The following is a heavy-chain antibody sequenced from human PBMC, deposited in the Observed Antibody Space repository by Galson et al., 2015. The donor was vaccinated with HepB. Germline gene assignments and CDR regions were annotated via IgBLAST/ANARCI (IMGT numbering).Heavy chain of an antibody. D-gene: IGHD3-3*01. Sequence: SLRLSCAASGFTFSSYGMHRVRQAPGKGLEWVAVIWYDGSNKYYADSVKGRFTISRDNSKNTLYLQMNSLRAEDTAVYYCARDRRVGMFGVLGYGMDVWGQGTTVTVSS. CDR1: GFTFSSYG. CDR3: ARDRRVGMFGVLGYGMDV. J-gene: IGHJ6*02. CDR2: IWYDGSNK. V-gene: IGHV3-33*01.